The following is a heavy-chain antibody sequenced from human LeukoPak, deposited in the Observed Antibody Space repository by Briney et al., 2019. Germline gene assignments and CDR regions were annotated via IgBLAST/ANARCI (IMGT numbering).Heavy chain of an antibody. CDR2: ISGSGGST. V-gene: IGHV3-23*01. J-gene: IGHJ4*02. Sequence: GGSLRLSCAASGFTFSSYGMSWVRQAPGKGLEWVSVISGSGGSTYYADSVKGRFTISRDNSKNTLYLQMNSLRAEDTAVYYCAKDARVAVAETFDYWGQGTLVTVSS. CDR3: AKDARVAVAETFDY. D-gene: IGHD6-19*01. CDR1: GFTFSSYG.